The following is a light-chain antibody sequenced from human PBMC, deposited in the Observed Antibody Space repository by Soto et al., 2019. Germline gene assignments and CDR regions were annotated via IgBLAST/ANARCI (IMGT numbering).Light chain of an antibody. CDR1: QSVSRGY. Sequence: ENVLTPSPGTLSLSPGGRATLSCRARQSVSRGYLAWYQQKPGQAPRLLIYGASSRATGIPDRFSGSGSGTDFTLTISRLEPEDFAVYYCQQYGSSPPWTFGQGTKVEIK. V-gene: IGKV3-20*01. CDR2: GAS. J-gene: IGKJ1*01. CDR3: QQYGSSPPWT.